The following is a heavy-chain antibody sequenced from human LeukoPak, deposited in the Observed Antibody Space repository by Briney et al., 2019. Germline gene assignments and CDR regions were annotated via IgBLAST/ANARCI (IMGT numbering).Heavy chain of an antibody. CDR2: IYGTDDK. J-gene: IGHJ4*02. D-gene: IGHD5-18*01. CDR1: GFSLDSTAGG. CDR3: ARQGSGYVYFAF. V-gene: IGHV2-5*01. Sequence: SGPTLVKPTETLTLTCTFSGFSLDSTAGGVGWVRQPPGKALEWLALIYGTDDKRYMPSLQNRLTITKDTSKNLVVLTMANVDPVDTAKYYCARQGSGYVYFAFWGRGILVTVSS.